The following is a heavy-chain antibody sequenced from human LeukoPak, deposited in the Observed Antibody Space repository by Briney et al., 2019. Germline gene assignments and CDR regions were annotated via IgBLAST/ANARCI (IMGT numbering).Heavy chain of an antibody. CDR1: GYIFTNYG. J-gene: IGHJ4*02. V-gene: IGHV1-18*01. D-gene: IGHD6-6*01. Sequence: ASVKVSCKASGYIFTNYGINWVRQAPGQGLEWMGWISAYNGNTKYTQKFQDRVTMTTDTSTSTAYMELRSLRSDDTAVYYCARSAVSASSVGSSAGFDYWGQGTLVTVSS. CDR3: ARSAVSASSVGSSAGFDY. CDR2: ISAYNGNT.